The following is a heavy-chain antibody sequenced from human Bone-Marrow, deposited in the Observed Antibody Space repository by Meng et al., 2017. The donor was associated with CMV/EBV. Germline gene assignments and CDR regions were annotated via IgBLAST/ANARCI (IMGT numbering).Heavy chain of an antibody. CDR2: ISWDGGST. D-gene: IGHD6-13*01. Sequence: GESLKISYAASGFTFDDYTMHWVRQAPGKGLEWVSLISWDGGSTYYADSVKGRFTISRDNSKNSLYLQMNSLRTEDTALYYCAKGAIAAVPNPMDVWGQGTTVTVSS. CDR1: GFTFDDYT. J-gene: IGHJ6*02. V-gene: IGHV3-43*01. CDR3: AKGAIAAVPNPMDV.